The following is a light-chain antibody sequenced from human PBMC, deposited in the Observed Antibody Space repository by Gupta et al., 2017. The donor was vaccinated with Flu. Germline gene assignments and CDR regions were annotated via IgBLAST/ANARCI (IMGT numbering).Light chain of an antibody. J-gene: IGKJ4*01. CDR1: QCCNTCMNGSY. Sequence: VSATERASTNGKASQCCNTCMNGSYFASYYQRPGQPPNLLIYSASTRKAAVPHAISSSGCARDFTLLIISRLAPDVAAYYCHQEDSTRINFGAGTKVEIK. V-gene: IGKV4-1*01. CDR3: HQEDSTRIN. CDR2: SAS.